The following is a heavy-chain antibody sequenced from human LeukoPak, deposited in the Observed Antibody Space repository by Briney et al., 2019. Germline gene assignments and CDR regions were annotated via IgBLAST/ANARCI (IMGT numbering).Heavy chain of an antibody. CDR3: ALKPKGRPFDY. CDR2: ISGSGGST. Sequence: GGSLRLSCAASGFTFSSYAMSWVRQAPGKGLEWVSAISGSGGSTYYADSVKGRFTISSDNSKNTLYLQMNSLRAEDTAVYYCALKPKGRPFDYWGQGTLVTVSS. CDR1: GFTFSSYA. V-gene: IGHV3-23*01. J-gene: IGHJ4*02.